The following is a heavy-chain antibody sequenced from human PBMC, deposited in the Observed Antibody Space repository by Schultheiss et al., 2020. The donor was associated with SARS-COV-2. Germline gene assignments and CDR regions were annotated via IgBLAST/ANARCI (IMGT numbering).Heavy chain of an antibody. CDR1: GGSISSGGYY. V-gene: IGHV4-39*07. Sequence: SETLSLTCTVSGGSISSGGYYWSWIRQPPGKGLEWIGEINHSGSTNYNPSLKSRVTISVDTSKNQFSLKLSSVTAADTAVYYCARGAGFSYGQSWFDPWGQGILVTVSS. CDR3: ARGAGFSYGQSWFDP. J-gene: IGHJ5*02. CDR2: INHSGST. D-gene: IGHD5-18*01.